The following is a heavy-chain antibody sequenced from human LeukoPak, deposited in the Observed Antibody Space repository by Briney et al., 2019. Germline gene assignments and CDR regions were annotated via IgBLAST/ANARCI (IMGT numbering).Heavy chain of an antibody. CDR1: GGSISSSSYY. V-gene: IGHV4-39*01. Sequence: PSETLSLTCTVSGGSISSSSYYWGWIRQPPGKGLEWIGSIYYSGSTYYNPSLKSRVTISVDTSKNQFSLKLSSVTAADTAVYYCARRGGYHSQFDYWGQGTLVTVSS. CDR2: IYYSGST. CDR3: ARRGGYHSQFDY. D-gene: IGHD5-18*01. J-gene: IGHJ4*02.